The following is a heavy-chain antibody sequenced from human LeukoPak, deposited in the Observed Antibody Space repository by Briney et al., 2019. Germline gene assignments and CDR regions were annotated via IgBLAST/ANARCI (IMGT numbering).Heavy chain of an antibody. J-gene: IGHJ4*02. V-gene: IGHV4-38-2*01. D-gene: IGHD2-2*01. CDR3: ARRLGYCSSTSCHGLGSDY. CDR1: GYSISSGYY. CDR2: IYHSGST. Sequence: SEALSLTCAVSGYSISSGYYWGWIRQPPGKGLEWIGSIYHSGSTYYNPSLKSRVTISVDTSKNQFSLKLSSVTAADTAVYYCARRLGYCSSTSCHGLGSDYWGQGTLGTVSS.